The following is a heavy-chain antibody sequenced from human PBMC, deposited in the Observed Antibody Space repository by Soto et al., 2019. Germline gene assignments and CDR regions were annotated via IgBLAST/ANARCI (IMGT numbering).Heavy chain of an antibody. CDR1: GFTFSTYA. Sequence: GGSLRLSCAASGFTFSTYAMSWVRQAPGKGLEWVSGISGSGGSTYYADSVKGRFTVSRDNSKNTVYLQMNSLRAEDTAIYYCAKGHTGAWGRNNWFDPWGQGTLVTSPQ. CDR2: ISGSGGST. V-gene: IGHV3-23*01. D-gene: IGHD2-8*02. CDR3: AKGHTGAWGRNNWFDP. J-gene: IGHJ5*02.